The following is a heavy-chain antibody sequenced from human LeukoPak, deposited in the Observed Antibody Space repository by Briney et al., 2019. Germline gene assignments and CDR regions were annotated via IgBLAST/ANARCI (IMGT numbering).Heavy chain of an antibody. J-gene: IGHJ3*02. CDR3: ARKPVYCSSTSCYAEEDAFDI. CDR2: INPNSGGT. D-gene: IGHD2-2*01. V-gene: IGHV1-2*02. CDR1: GYTFTGYY. Sequence: ASVKVSCKAPGYTFTGYYMHWVRQAPGQGLEWMGWINPNSGGTNYAQKFQGRVTMTRDTSISTAYMELSRLRSDDTAVYYCARKPVYCSSTSCYAEEDAFDIWGQGTMVTVSS.